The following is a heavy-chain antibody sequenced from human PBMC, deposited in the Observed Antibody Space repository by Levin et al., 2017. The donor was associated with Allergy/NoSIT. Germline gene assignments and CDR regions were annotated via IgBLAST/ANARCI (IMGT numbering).Heavy chain of an antibody. CDR3: ARDHSWSSDS. V-gene: IGHV3-48*04. Sequence: SCAASGFTFSSYSMNWVRQAPGKGLEWISYIRPDNDIRSYADSVQGRFTISRDNARNSLYLQMNSLRAADTAVYYCARDHSWSSDSWGQGTLVTVSS. CDR1: GFTFSSYS. J-gene: IGHJ4*02. D-gene: IGHD2-8*02. CDR2: IRPDNDIR.